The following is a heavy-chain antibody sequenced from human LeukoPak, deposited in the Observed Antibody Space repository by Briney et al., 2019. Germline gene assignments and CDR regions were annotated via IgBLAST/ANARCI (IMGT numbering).Heavy chain of an antibody. CDR2: ISSSSSYI. CDR1: GFTFSTYT. CDR3: ARDISPDDY. J-gene: IGHJ4*02. Sequence: GGSLRLSCAASGFTFSTYTMNWVRQAPGNGLEWVSSISSSSSYIYYADSVKGRFTISRDNAKNSLYLQMNSLRAEDTAVYYCARDISPDDYWGQGTLVTVSS. V-gene: IGHV3-21*01. D-gene: IGHD3-3*02.